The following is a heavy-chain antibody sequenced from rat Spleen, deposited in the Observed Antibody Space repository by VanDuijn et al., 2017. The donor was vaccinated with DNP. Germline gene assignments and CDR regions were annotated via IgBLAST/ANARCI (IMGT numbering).Heavy chain of an antibody. J-gene: IGHJ2*01. CDR2: INKDSNTI. CDR3: ARGDGLLDY. V-gene: IGHV4-2*01. CDR1: GFIFSNYW. D-gene: IGHD1-6*01. Sequence: EVQLVESGGGPVQPGRSLKLSCVASGFIFSNYWMTWVRQAPGKGLEWIGEINKDSNTINYIPSLKDKFTISRDNAQNTLYLQMSKLGSEDTAIYYCARGDGLLDYWGQGVMVTVSS.